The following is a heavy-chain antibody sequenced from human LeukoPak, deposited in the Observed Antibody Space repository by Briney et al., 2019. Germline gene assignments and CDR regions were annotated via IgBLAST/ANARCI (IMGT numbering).Heavy chain of an antibody. J-gene: IGHJ4*01. Sequence: PGRSLRLSCAASGFTFNTFGMHWVRQAPGKGLEWVALISLDGSNKDYAESVKGRFTISRDNSKNTLYLQMNSLRAEDTAVYYCAGDSTNYYYFDYWGHGTLVTVSS. CDR2: ISLDGSNK. CDR1: GFTFNTFG. CDR3: AGDSTNYYYFDY. V-gene: IGHV3-30*03. D-gene: IGHD2-8*01.